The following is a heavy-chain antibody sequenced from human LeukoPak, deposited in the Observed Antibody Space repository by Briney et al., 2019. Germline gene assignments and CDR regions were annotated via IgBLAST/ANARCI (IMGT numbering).Heavy chain of an antibody. CDR3: ASLYQRLGQVIDY. J-gene: IGHJ4*02. D-gene: IGHD2-2*01. V-gene: IGHV3-23*01. CDR2: ISGSGGST. Sequence: GGSLRLSCAASGFTFSSYSMNWVRQAPGKGLEWVSAISGSGGSTYYADSVKGRFTISRDNSKNTLYLQMNSLRAEDTAVYYCASLYQRLGQVIDYWGQGTLVTVSS. CDR1: GFTFSSYS.